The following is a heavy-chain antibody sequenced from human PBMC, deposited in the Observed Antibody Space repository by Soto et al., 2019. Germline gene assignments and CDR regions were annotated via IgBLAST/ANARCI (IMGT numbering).Heavy chain of an antibody. CDR2: ISGSGGTT. V-gene: IGHV3-23*01. CDR1: GFTFSTYA. Sequence: PGGSLRLSCVGSGFTFSTYAMNWVRQAPGKGLEWVSTISGSGGTTYYSDSVKGRFTISRDNSKSTLYLQMSSLTVEDTAMYFCAKNSDRPPPKTHSPHWGQGALVTVSS. J-gene: IGHJ4*02. D-gene: IGHD1-7*01. CDR3: AKNSDRPPPKTHSPH.